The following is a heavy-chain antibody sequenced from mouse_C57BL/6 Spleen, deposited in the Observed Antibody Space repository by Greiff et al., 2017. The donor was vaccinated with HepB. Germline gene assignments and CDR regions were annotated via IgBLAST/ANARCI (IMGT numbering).Heavy chain of an antibody. Sequence: QVQLQQSGAELVKPGASVKLSCKASGYTFTSYWMHWVKQRPGQGLEWIGMIHPNSGSTNYNEKFKSKATLTVDKSSSTAYMQLSSLTSEDSAVYYCARVNFNWDGVDYWGQGTTLTVSS. V-gene: IGHV1-64*01. CDR1: GYTFTSYW. CDR2: IHPNSGST. J-gene: IGHJ2*01. D-gene: IGHD4-1*01. CDR3: ARVNFNWDGVDY.